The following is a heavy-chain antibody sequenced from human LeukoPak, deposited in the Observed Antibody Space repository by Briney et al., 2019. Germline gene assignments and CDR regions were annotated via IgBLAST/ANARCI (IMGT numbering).Heavy chain of an antibody. D-gene: IGHD3-16*02. J-gene: IGHJ4*02. CDR3: ARESAGYDYVWGSYRRPFDY. CDR1: GFTFSSYS. CDR2: INSDGSST. Sequence: GGSLRLSCAASGFTFSSYSMNWVRQAPGKGLVWVSRINSDGSSTSYADSVKGRFTISRDNAKNTLYLQMNSLRAEDTAVYYCARESAGYDYVWGSYRRPFDYWGQGTLVTVSS. V-gene: IGHV3-74*01.